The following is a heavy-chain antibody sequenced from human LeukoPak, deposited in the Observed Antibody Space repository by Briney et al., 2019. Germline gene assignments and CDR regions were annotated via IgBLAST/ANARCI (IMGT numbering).Heavy chain of an antibody. D-gene: IGHD2-15*01. V-gene: IGHV6-1*01. J-gene: IGHJ4*02. CDR2: TYHRSKWFN. CDR1: GDSVSSNNVA. CDR3: AREADKIGFDFDY. Sequence: SQTLSLTCAISGDSVSSNNVAWNWIRQSPSRGLEWLGRTYHRSKWFNQYAVSMKGRVTVNPDTSKNQFSLQVDSVTPEDTAVYYCAREADKIGFDFDYWGQGTLVTVSS.